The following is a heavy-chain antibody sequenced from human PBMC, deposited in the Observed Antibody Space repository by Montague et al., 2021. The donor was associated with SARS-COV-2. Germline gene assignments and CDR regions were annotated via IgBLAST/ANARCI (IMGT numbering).Heavy chain of an antibody. V-gene: IGHV4-31*03. D-gene: IGHD3-3*01. CDR1: GGSISSGGYY. Sequence: TLSLTCTVSGGSISSGGYYWSWIRQHPGKGLEWIGYIYYGGSTYYXPSLKSRVTISVDTSKNQFSLKLSSVTAADTAVYYCARVVTIFGVGDTFDYWGQGTLVTVSS. J-gene: IGHJ4*02. CDR3: ARVVTIFGVGDTFDY. CDR2: IYYGGST.